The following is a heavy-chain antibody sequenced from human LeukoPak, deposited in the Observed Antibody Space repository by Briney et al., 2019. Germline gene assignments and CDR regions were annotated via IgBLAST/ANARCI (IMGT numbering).Heavy chain of an antibody. CDR3: ARDHSNWNYAPDF. V-gene: IGHV1-18*01. J-gene: IGHJ4*02. CDR2: ISASNGNT. CDR1: GYTFTRYG. D-gene: IGHD1-7*01. Sequence: ASVKVSFKASGYTFTRYGISWVRQAPGQGLQWLGWISASNGNTNYAQKFRDRVTMSTDTSTGTAYLDVRSLTSDDTAVYYCARDHSNWNYAPDFWGQGTLVIVSS.